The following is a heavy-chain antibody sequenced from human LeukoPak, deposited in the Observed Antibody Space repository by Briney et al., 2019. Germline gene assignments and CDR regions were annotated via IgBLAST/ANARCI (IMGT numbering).Heavy chain of an antibody. V-gene: IGHV4-34*01. J-gene: IGHJ4*02. Sequence: SETLSLTCAVYGGSFSGYYWGWIRQPPGKGLEWIGEINHSGSTNYNPSLKSRVTISVDTSKNQFSLKLSSVTAADTAVYYCARRPPYGDYAFDYWGQGTLVTVSS. CDR3: ARRPPYGDYAFDY. CDR1: GGSFSGYY. CDR2: INHSGST. D-gene: IGHD4-17*01.